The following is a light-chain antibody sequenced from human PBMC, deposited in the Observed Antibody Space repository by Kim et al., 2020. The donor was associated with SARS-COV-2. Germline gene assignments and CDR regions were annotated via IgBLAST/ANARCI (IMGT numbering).Light chain of an antibody. CDR1: KLVDKY. J-gene: IGLJ3*02. Sequence: VSPGQTPSITCSGDKLVDKYACWYQQKPGQSPGLVIYQDSKRPSGIPERFSGSNSGNTATLTISGTQAMDEADYYCQAWDSSTWVFGGGTQLTVL. CDR3: QAWDSSTWV. CDR2: QDS. V-gene: IGLV3-1*01.